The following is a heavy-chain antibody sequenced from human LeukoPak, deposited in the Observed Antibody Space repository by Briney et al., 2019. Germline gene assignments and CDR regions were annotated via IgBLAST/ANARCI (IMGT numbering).Heavy chain of an antibody. CDR2: INSDGSST. CDR1: GFTFSSYW. J-gene: IGHJ6*02. D-gene: IGHD5-12*01. Sequence: PGGSLRLSCAASGFTFSSYWMHWVRQAPGKGLVWVSRINSDGSSTSYADSVKGRFTISRDNAKNTLYLQMNCLRAEDTAVYYCARAGYRGYDYYYYYYGMDVWGQGTTVTVSS. V-gene: IGHV3-74*01. CDR3: ARAGYRGYDYYYYYYGMDV.